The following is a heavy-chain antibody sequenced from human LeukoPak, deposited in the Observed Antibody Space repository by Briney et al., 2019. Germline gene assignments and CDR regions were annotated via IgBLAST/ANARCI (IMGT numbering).Heavy chain of an antibody. D-gene: IGHD3-22*01. J-gene: IGHJ3*01. CDR1: GGSINSGGSY. Sequence: RTSQTLSLTWTVSGGSINSGGSYWSWIRQPPGKGLEWIGYIFYRGSTNYNPSLKSRITMSVDTSKNQFSLKLSSVTAADTAVYYCARDPAMIVVPTGTAGAFDVWGQGTVVTVSS. CDR2: IFYRGST. V-gene: IGHV4-31*02. CDR3: ARDPAMIVVPTGTAGAFDV.